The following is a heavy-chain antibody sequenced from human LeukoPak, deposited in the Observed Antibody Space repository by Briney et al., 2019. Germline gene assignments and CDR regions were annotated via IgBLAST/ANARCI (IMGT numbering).Heavy chain of an antibody. CDR2: IYYSGST. V-gene: IGHV4-31*03. Sequence: SQTLSLTCTVSGGSISSGGYYWSWIRQHPGKGLEWIVYIYYSGSTYYNPSLKSRVTISVDTSKNQFSLKLSSVTAADTAVYYCARDIGPGIAAAGPYNWFDPWGQGTLVTVSS. CDR3: ARDIGPGIAAAGPYNWFDP. D-gene: IGHD6-13*01. J-gene: IGHJ5*02. CDR1: GGSISSGGYY.